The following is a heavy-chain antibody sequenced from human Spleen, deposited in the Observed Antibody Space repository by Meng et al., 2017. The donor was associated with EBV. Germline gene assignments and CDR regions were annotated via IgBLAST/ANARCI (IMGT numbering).Heavy chain of an antibody. J-gene: IGHJ4*02. CDR2: ISPYNGNT. CDR3: ARDVYSGYDRLGY. V-gene: IGHV1-18*01. CDR1: GYTFTNFG. Sequence: QVQLVQSGAEVEKPGASVKVSCKAFGYTFTNFGISWVRQAPGQGLEWMGWISPYNGNTVYAQKLQGRVSMTTDTSTNTAYMELWSLRSDDTAVYYCARDVYSGYDRLGYWGQGTLVTVSS. D-gene: IGHD5-12*01.